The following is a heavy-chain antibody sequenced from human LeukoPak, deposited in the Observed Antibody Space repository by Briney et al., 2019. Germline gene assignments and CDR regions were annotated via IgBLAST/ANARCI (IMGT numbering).Heavy chain of an antibody. CDR1: GFTFSDYY. J-gene: IGHJ4*02. Sequence: PGGSLRLSCAASGFTFSDYYMSWIRQAPGRGLEWVAYIGSSSSYTNYADSVKGRFTISRDNAKKSLDLQMNSLRAEDTAVYYCARGGGRGGYNFGYWGQGTLVTVSS. CDR2: IGSSSSYT. D-gene: IGHD5-24*01. CDR3: ARGGGRGGYNFGY. V-gene: IGHV3-11*05.